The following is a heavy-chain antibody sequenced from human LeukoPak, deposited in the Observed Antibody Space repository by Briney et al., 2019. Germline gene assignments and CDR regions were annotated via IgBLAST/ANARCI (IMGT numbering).Heavy chain of an antibody. J-gene: IGHJ4*02. CDR2: VYYTGNT. CDR1: GDSITSSY. V-gene: IGHV4-59*08. CDR3: ARHPFSNPFDF. Sequence: SETLSLTCTVSGDSITSSYWSWIRQPPGKGLEWIGYVYYTGNTDYNPSLRSRVAVSLDTSKNHFTLSLRSVTAADTAVYYCARHPFSNPFDFWGRGILVTVSS. D-gene: IGHD1-14*01.